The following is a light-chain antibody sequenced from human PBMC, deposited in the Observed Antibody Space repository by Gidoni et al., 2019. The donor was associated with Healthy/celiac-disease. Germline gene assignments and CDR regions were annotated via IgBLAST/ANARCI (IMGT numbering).Light chain of an antibody. CDR1: SLRSYY. CDR2: GKN. CDR3: NSRDTSGNHVV. Sequence: SSELTQDPAVSVAFGQTVRITCQGDSLRSYYASWYQQKPGQAPVLVIYGKNNRPSGIPDRFSGSDSGNTASLTITGTQAEDEADYYCNSRDTSGNHVVFGGGTKLTVL. V-gene: IGLV3-19*01. J-gene: IGLJ2*01.